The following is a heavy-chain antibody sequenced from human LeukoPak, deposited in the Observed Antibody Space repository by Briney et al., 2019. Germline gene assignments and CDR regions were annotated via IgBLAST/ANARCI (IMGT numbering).Heavy chain of an antibody. D-gene: IGHD3-10*01. CDR1: GFTFDDYG. CDR2: ISWDSGSI. J-gene: IGHJ4*02. Sequence: PGGSLRLSCAASGFTFDDYGMHWVRHAPGKGLEWVSGISWDSGSIGYADSVKGRFTISRDNAKNSLYLQMNSLRAEDTALYYCAKVEGILLWFGELYDWGQGTLVTVSS. V-gene: IGHV3-9*01. CDR3: AKVEGILLWFGELYD.